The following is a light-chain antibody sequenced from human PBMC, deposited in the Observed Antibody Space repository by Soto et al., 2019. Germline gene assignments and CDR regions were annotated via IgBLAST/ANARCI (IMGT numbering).Light chain of an antibody. J-gene: IGKJ1*01. CDR3: QQYGDSPPT. V-gene: IGKV3-20*01. CDR1: QSVSSNS. Sequence: EIVLTQSPGTLSLSPGESATLSCRASQSVSSNSLAWYRRNPGQPPSLLIYGTSTRATDIPRRFSGSGSGTDFTRTITRLEPEDFAVYFCQQYGDSPPTFGQGTKVEVE. CDR2: GTS.